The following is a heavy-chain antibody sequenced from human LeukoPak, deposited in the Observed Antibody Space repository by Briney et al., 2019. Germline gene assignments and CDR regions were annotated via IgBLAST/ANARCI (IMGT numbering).Heavy chain of an antibody. J-gene: IGHJ4*02. CDR3: ARDSRPFHTYYDFWSGYSLVGFDY. D-gene: IGHD3-3*01. CDR1: GFTFSSYE. Sequence: GGSLRLSCAASGFTFSSYEMNWVRQAPGKGLEWVSYISSSGSTIYYADSVKGRFTISRDNAKNSLYLQMNSLRAEDTAVYYCARDSRPFHTYYDFWSGYSLVGFDYWGQGTLVTVSS. V-gene: IGHV3-48*03. CDR2: ISSSGSTI.